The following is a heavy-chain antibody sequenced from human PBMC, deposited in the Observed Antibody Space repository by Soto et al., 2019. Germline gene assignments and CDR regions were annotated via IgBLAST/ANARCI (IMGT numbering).Heavy chain of an antibody. V-gene: IGHV1-46*01. J-gene: IGHJ4*02. CDR2: INPSGGST. D-gene: IGHD3-22*01. CDR3: ARGSNYYDSTKSLGFDY. Sequence: ASVKVSCKASGYTFTSYYMHWVRQAPGQGLEWMGIINPSGGSTSYAQKFQGRVTMTRDTSTSTVYMELSSLRSEDTAVYYCARGSNYYDSTKSLGFDYWGQGTLVTVYS. CDR1: GYTFTSYY.